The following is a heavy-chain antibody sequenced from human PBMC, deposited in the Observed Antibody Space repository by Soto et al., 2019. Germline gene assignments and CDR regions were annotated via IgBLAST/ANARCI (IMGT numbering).Heavy chain of an antibody. CDR2: ISYDGSNK. V-gene: IGHV3-30-3*01. CDR3: ARPPVVVAATAPLD. CDR1: GFTFSSYA. J-gene: IGHJ4*02. D-gene: IGHD2-15*01. Sequence: GGSLRLSCAASGFTFSSYAMHWVRQAPGKGLEWVAVISYDGSNKYYADSVKGRFTISRDNSKNTLYLQMNSLRAEDTAVYYCARPPVVVAATAPLDWGQGTLVTVSS.